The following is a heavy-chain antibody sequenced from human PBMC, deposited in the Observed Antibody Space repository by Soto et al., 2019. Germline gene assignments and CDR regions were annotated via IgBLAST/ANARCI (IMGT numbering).Heavy chain of an antibody. D-gene: IGHD3-10*01. Sequence: GEPLKLCSKGSEYSCPNYWIVWVRQLPGHGLEWMGIIYPDDSDTRYSPSFQGQVTISADKFMTTAYLQWSSLKASDTAMYYCARRFDVWSGSGSWFYGLDVWGQGTTVTVSS. V-gene: IGHV5-51*01. J-gene: IGHJ6*02. CDR3: ARRFDVWSGSGSWFYGLDV. CDR2: IYPDDSDT. CDR1: EYSCPNYW.